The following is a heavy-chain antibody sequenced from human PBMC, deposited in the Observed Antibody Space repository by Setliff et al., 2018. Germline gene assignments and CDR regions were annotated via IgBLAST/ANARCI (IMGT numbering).Heavy chain of an antibody. CDR3: VPGRGS. J-gene: IGHJ5*02. D-gene: IGHD6-25*01. Sequence: GGSLRLSCAASGFTFNKYWMTWVRQAPRKGLEWVANIGPDGIGKYYVDSVRGRFTISRDNAKNTLYLHMNNLRDEDTAVFYCVPGRGSWGQGALVTVSS. CDR2: IGPDGIGK. CDR1: GFTFNKYW. V-gene: IGHV3-7*01.